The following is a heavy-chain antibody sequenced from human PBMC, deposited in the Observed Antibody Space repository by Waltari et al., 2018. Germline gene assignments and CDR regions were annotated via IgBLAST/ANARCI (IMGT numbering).Heavy chain of an antibody. J-gene: IGHJ4*02. V-gene: IGHV3-7*04. CDR2: IKQDGSAT. CDR3: ARDWEGDRPNFDY. CDR1: GFTFNTFG. Sequence: EVQLVESGGGLVQPGGSLRLSCVASGFTFNTFGMSWVRQAPGKGLEWVTDIKQDGSATYYADSVKARFTVSRDKAKNSLYLQMNSLRVEDTAVYYCARDWEGDRPNFDYWGQGTLVTVSS. D-gene: IGHD1-26*01.